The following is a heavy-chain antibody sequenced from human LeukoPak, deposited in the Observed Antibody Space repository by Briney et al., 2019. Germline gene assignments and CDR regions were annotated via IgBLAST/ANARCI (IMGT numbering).Heavy chain of an antibody. CDR2: IRYDGSNK. Sequence: GGSLRLSCAASGFTFSSYGMHWVRQAPGKGLEWVAFIRYDGSNKYYADSVKGRFTISRDNSKNTLYLQMNSLRAEDTALYYCVGYYYDSSGPVHWGQGTLVTVSS. D-gene: IGHD3-22*01. V-gene: IGHV3-30*02. CDR3: VGYYYDSSGPVH. J-gene: IGHJ4*02. CDR1: GFTFSSYG.